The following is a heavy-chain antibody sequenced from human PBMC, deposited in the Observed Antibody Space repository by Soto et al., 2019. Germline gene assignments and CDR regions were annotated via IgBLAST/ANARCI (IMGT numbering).Heavy chain of an antibody. D-gene: IGHD6-13*01. V-gene: IGHV1-46*01. CDR1: GYTFTSCY. J-gene: IGHJ3*02. CDR2: INPSGGST. CDR3: ARKRSPVDSSSWADAFDI. Sequence: ASMKGSCKTAGYTFTSCYMHWVRQAPGQGLEWMRIINPSGGSTSYAQKFQGRVTMTRDTSTSTVYMELSSLRSEDTAVSYCARKRSPVDSSSWADAFDIWR.